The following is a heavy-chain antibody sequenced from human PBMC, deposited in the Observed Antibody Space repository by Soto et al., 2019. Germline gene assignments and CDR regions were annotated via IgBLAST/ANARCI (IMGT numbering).Heavy chain of an antibody. CDR3: ARPRLLKQLVSRFDY. V-gene: IGHV4-39*01. CDR2: IYYSGST. J-gene: IGHJ4*02. Sequence: QLQLQESGPGLVKPSETLSLTCTVSGGSISSSSYYWGWIRQPPGKGLEWIGSIYYSGSTYYNPSLKSRVTISVDTSKNQFSLKLSSVTAADTAVYYCARPRLLKQLVSRFDYWGQGTLVTVSS. CDR1: GGSISSSSYY. D-gene: IGHD6-6*01.